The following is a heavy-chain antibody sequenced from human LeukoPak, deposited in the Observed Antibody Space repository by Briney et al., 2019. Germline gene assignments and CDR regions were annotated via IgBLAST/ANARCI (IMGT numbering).Heavy chain of an antibody. J-gene: IGHJ6*03. CDR1: GFNFSSFW. V-gene: IGHV3-7*01. CDR2: IKQDGSEK. Sequence: AGGSLRLSCAASGFNFSSFWMSWVRQPPGKGLEWVANIKQDGSEKYYVDSVKGRFTISRDNAKNSLYLQMNSLRAEDTAVYYCARDPYMDRGAEHLYYYYYYMDVWGKGTTVTVSS. D-gene: IGHD3-10*01. CDR3: ARDPYMDRGAEHLYYYYYYMDV.